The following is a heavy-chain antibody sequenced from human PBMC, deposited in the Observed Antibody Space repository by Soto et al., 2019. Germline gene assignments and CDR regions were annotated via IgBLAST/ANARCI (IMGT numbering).Heavy chain of an antibody. CDR2: ISAYNGNT. J-gene: IGHJ6*03. D-gene: IGHD2-8*01. CDR3: ARADIVLIRGGYYYYMDV. V-gene: IGHV1-18*01. CDR1: GYTFSRYG. Sequence: ASVKVSCKASGYTFSRYGISWVRQAPGQGLEWMGWISAYNGNTNYAQKLQGRVTMTTDTSTSTAYMELRSLTSDDTAVYYCARADIVLIRGGYYYYMDVWGKGTTVTVSS.